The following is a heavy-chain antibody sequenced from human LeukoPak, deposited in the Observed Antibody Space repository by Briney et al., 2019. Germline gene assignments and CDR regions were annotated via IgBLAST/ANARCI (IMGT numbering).Heavy chain of an antibody. J-gene: IGHJ5*02. CDR2: ISSSSSYI. CDR1: GFTFSSYS. Sequence: GGTLRLSCAASGFTFSSYSMNCVHQPPGKGLEWGSSISSSSSYIYYADSVKGRFTISRDNAKNSLYLQMNTLTAEDTAVYYCARERMVVVPAAIGHNWFDPGGQGTLVTVSS. CDR3: ARERMVVVPAAIGHNWFDP. V-gene: IGHV3-21*01. D-gene: IGHD2-2*01.